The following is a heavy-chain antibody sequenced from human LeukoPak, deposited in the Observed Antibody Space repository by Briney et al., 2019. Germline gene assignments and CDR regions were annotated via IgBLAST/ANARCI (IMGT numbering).Heavy chain of an antibody. CDR1: GFTFSNAW. Sequence: PGGSLRLSCAASGFTFSNAWMSWVRQAPGKGLEWVGRIKSKTDGGTTDYAAPVKGRFTISRGDSKNTLYLQMNSLKTEDTAVYYCTTDYPAIAVAGTDYWGQGTLVTVSS. CDR3: TTDYPAIAVAGTDY. V-gene: IGHV3-15*01. J-gene: IGHJ4*02. CDR2: IKSKTDGGTT. D-gene: IGHD6-19*01.